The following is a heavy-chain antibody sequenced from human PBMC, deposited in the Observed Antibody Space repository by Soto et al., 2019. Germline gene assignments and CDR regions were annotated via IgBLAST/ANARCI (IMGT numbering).Heavy chain of an antibody. CDR2: IIPIFGTA. CDR1: GGTFSSYA. V-gene: IGHV1-69*13. D-gene: IGHD2-2*02. J-gene: IGHJ6*02. CDR3: ARGIDCSSTSCYRWGYYCYYGMDD. Sequence: SVKFSCKASGGTFSSYAISWVRQAPGQGLDCMGGIIPIFGTANYAQKFQGRVTIAADESTSTAYMELSSLRSEDTAVYYCARGIDCSSTSCYRWGYYCYYGMDDWGQGTRVTDSS.